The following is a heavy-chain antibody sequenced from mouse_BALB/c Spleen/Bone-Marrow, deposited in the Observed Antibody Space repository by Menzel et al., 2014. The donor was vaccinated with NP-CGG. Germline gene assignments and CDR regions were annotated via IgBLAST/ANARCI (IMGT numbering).Heavy chain of an antibody. V-gene: IGHV1-31*01. CDR2: IYPYNGVS. CDR1: GYSFTGYY. J-gene: IGHJ1*01. Sequence: EVQLQQSGPELVKPGASVKISCKAPGYSFTGYYMHWVQQSHGNSLDWIGYIYPYNGVSSYNQKFKSKATLTADKSSSTDYMELRSLTSDDSAVYYCESRGEYFDVWGAGTTVPVPS. CDR3: ESRGEYFDV.